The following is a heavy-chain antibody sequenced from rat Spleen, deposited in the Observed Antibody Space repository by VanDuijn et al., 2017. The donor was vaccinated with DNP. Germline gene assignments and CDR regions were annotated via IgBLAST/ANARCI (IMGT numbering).Heavy chain of an antibody. D-gene: IGHD1-2*01. CDR2: ISTVGDNS. Sequence: EVQLVESGGDLVQPGGSLKLSCAASGFRFSDYSMAWVRQAPKKGLEWVASISTVGDNSVYRDSVKGRFTISRDNAKNTQYLQMDSLRSEDTATYYCARQRAIRYSSRIFAYWGQGTLVTVSS. J-gene: IGHJ3*01. V-gene: IGHV5S13*01. CDR1: GFRFSDYS. CDR3: ARQRAIRYSSRIFAY.